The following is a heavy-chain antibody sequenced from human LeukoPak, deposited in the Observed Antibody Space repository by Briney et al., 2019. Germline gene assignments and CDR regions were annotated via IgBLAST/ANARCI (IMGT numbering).Heavy chain of an antibody. CDR3: ARYGDYGDYGGWFDP. Sequence: SETLSLTCTVSGGSISSYYWSWIRQPAGKGLEWIGRIYTSGSTNYNPSLKSRGTISVDTSKNQFYLKLSSVTAADTAVYYCARYGDYGDYGGWFDPWGQGTLVTVSS. V-gene: IGHV4-4*07. CDR1: GGSISSYY. J-gene: IGHJ5*02. D-gene: IGHD4-17*01. CDR2: IYTSGST.